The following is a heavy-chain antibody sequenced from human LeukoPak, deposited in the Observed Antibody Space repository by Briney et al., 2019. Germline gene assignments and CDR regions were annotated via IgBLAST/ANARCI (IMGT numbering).Heavy chain of an antibody. CDR1: GFTFSSYW. V-gene: IGHV3-7*01. CDR3: ANQAAYSSGWSIDY. CDR2: IKQDGSEK. Sequence: GGSLRLSCAASGFTFSSYWMSWVRRAPGKGLEWVANIKQDGSEKYYVDSVKGRFTISRDNAKNSLYLQMNSLRAEDTAVYYCANQAAYSSGWSIDYWGQGTLVTVSS. J-gene: IGHJ4*02. D-gene: IGHD6-19*01.